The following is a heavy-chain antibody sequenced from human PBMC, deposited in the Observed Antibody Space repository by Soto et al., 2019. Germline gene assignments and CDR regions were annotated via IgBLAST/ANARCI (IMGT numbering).Heavy chain of an antibody. CDR2: IYPGDSDT. CDR3: ARHAPSTADAFDI. CDR1: GYSFTSYW. J-gene: IGHJ3*02. D-gene: IGHD4-17*01. Sequence: GESLKISCKGSGYSFTSYWIGWVRQMPGKGLEWMGIIYPGDSDTRYSPSFQGQVTISADKSISTAYLQWSSLKASDTAMYYCARHAPSTADAFDIWGQGTMVTVSS. V-gene: IGHV5-51*01.